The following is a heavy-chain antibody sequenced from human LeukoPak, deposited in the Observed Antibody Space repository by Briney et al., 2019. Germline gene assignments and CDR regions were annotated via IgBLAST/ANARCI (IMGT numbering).Heavy chain of an antibody. D-gene: IGHD4-17*01. CDR2: IYTSGST. CDR3: AGSVVRRGVTTSDY. Sequence: KPSETLSLTCTVSGGSISSYYWSWIRKPPGKGLEWIGRIYTSGSTNYNPSLKSRVTMSVDTSKNQFSLKLSSVTAADTAVYYCAGSVVRRGVTTSDYWGQGTLVTVSS. J-gene: IGHJ4*02. CDR1: GGSISSYY. V-gene: IGHV4-4*07.